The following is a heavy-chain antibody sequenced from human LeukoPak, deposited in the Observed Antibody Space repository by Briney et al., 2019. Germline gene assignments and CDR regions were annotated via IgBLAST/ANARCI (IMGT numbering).Heavy chain of an antibody. CDR2: IRSKANNYAT. CDR3: TRFYDFGLDY. D-gene: IGHD3-3*01. Sequence: PGGSLRLSCAASGFTFSGSAMHWVRQASGKGLEWVGRIRSKANNYATAYAASVKGRFTVSRDDSKNTAYLQMNSLKTEDTAVYYCTRFYDFGLDYWGQGTPVTVSS. V-gene: IGHV3-73*01. CDR1: GFTFSGSA. J-gene: IGHJ4*02.